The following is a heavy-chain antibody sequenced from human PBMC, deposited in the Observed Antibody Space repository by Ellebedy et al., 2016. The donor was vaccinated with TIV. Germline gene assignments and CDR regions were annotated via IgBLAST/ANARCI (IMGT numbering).Heavy chain of an antibody. CDR3: ATSYDSSGYYDDDAFDI. D-gene: IGHD3-22*01. CDR2: IYYSGST. Sequence: MPSETLSLTCTVSGGSISTYYWSWIRQPPGKGLEWIGYIYYSGSTKYNPSLKSRVTMSVDTSKKKFSLNLSSVTAADTAVYYCATSYDSSGYYDDDAFDIWGQGTMVTVSS. V-gene: IGHV4-59*01. J-gene: IGHJ3*02. CDR1: GGSISTYY.